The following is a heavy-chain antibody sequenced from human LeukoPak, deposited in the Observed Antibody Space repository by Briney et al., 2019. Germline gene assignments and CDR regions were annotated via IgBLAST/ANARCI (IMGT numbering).Heavy chain of an antibody. CDR2: ITSSSSTM. D-gene: IGHD3-10*01. J-gene: IGHJ6*02. CDR3: SSNSYYYYGMDV. CDR1: GFTFSSYS. Sequence: GGSLRLSCAASGFTFSSYSMSWVRQAPGKGLEWVSYITSSSSTMYYADSVKGRFTISRDNAKNSLYLQMNSLRAEDTAVYYCSSNSYYYYGMDVWGQGTTVTVSS. V-gene: IGHV3-48*01.